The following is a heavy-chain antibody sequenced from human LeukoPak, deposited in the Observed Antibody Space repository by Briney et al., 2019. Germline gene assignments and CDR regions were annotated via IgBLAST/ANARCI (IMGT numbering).Heavy chain of an antibody. CDR1: GYTFTSYG. J-gene: IGHJ4*02. D-gene: IGHD2-21*02. Sequence: ASVKVSCKASGYTFTSYGISWVRQAPGQGLEWMGWISAYNGNTNYAQKLQGRVTMTTDTSTSTAYMELRSLRSDDTAVYYCARAYCGGDCYSNFDYWGQGTLVTVSS. CDR3: ARAYCGGDCYSNFDY. CDR2: ISAYNGNT. V-gene: IGHV1-18*01.